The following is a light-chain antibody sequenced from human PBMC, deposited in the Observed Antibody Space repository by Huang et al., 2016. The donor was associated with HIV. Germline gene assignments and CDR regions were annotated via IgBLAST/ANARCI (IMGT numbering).Light chain of an antibody. CDR1: QGLANY. CDR2: DAA. Sequence: EIVLTQSPATLSLSPGERATLSCRASQGLANYLAWYQQKPGQAPRLLIYDAANRATGSPPRFSGSGSGTDFTLTISSLEPEDFVVYYCQQRGNWQLTFGGGTKVEIK. CDR3: QQRGNWQLT. J-gene: IGKJ4*01. V-gene: IGKV3-11*01.